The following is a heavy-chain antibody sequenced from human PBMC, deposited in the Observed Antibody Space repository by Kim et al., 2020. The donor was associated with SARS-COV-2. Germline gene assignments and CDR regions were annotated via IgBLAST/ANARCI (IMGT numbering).Heavy chain of an antibody. Sequence: VKVSCQASGYTFTSYGISWVGQAPGKGLEWMGWINAYHGNTNHAQKLQGRVTMTTDTSTSTAYMELRSLRSDDTAVYYCARDREYYYDSSGYYYLFDYWGQGTLVTVSS. CDR3: ARDREYYYDSSGYYYLFDY. V-gene: IGHV1-18*01. J-gene: IGHJ4*02. CDR1: GYTFTSYG. D-gene: IGHD3-22*01. CDR2: INAYHGNT.